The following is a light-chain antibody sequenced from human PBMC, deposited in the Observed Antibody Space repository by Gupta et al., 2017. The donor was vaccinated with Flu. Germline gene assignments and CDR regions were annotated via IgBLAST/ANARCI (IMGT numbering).Light chain of an antibody. Sequence: ATLSVSPGERATLSCRASQSVSSNLAWYQQKPGQAPRLLIYGASTRDTGIPARFSGSGFGTEFTLTISSLQSEDFAVYYCQQYNNWPPLTFGGGTKVEIK. CDR3: QQYNNWPPLT. V-gene: IGKV3-15*01. CDR1: QSVSSN. J-gene: IGKJ4*01. CDR2: GAS.